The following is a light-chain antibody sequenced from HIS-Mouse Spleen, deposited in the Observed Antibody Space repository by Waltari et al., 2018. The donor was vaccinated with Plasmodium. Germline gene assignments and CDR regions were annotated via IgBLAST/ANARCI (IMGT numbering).Light chain of an antibody. CDR2: EDS. J-gene: IGLJ3*02. CDR1: ALPKNY. V-gene: IGLV3-10*01. CDR3: YSTDSSGNHRV. Sequence: SYELTQPPSVSVSTGQTARITCSGEALPKNYAYCYQQKSGQAPVLGIYEDSKRPSGIPERFSGSSSGTMATLTISGAQVEDEADYYCYSTDSSGNHRVFGGGTKLTVL.